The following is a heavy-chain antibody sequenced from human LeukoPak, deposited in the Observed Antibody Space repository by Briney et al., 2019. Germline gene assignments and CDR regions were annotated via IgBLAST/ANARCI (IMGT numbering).Heavy chain of an antibody. CDR1: GGSINSSSYY. CDR2: IYYSGST. Sequence: PSETLSLTCTVSGGSINSSSYYWGWIRQPPGKGLEWIGSIYYSGSTYYNPSLKSRVTISVDTSKNQFSLKLSSVTAADTAVYYCARALPFYSVFDYWGQGILVTVSS. V-gene: IGHV4-39*07. D-gene: IGHD2-15*01. CDR3: ARALPFYSVFDY. J-gene: IGHJ4*02.